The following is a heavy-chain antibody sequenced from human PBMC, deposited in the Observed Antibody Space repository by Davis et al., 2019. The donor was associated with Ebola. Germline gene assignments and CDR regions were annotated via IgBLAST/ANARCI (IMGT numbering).Heavy chain of an antibody. CDR3: ARGIAAEPDY. D-gene: IGHD6-13*01. Sequence: AASVKVSCKASGYTFTSYAMHWVRQAPGQGLEWMGWISAYNGNTNYAQKLQGRVTMTTDTSTSTAYMELRSLRSEDTAVYYCARGIAAEPDYWGQGTLVTVSS. CDR1: GYTFTSYA. J-gene: IGHJ4*02. CDR2: ISAYNGNT. V-gene: IGHV1-18*01.